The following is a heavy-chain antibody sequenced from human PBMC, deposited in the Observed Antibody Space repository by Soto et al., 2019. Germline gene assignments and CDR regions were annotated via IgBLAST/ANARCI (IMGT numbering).Heavy chain of an antibody. J-gene: IGHJ4*02. CDR2: INPNSGGT. Sequence: ASVKVSCKASGYTFTGYYMHWVRQAPGQGLEWMGWINPNSGGTNYAQKFQGRVTMTRDTSISTAYMELSRLRSDDTAVYYCATFTPTIGFTFDYWGQGTLVTVSS. CDR1: GYTFTGYY. V-gene: IGHV1-2*02. CDR3: ATFTPTIGFTFDY. D-gene: IGHD1-1*01.